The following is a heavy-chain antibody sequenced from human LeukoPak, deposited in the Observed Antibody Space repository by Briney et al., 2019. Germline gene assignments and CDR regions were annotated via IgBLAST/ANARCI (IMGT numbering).Heavy chain of an antibody. CDR1: GGSISSGSYY. D-gene: IGHD1-26*01. J-gene: IGHJ3*02. Sequence: KPSETLSLTCTVSGGSISSGSYYWSWIRQPAGKGLEWIGRIYTTGSTNYNPSLKSRVTISVDTSKNQFSLKLSSVTAADTAVYYCARGIGGATPDAFDIWGQGTMVTVSS. V-gene: IGHV4-61*02. CDR2: IYTTGST. CDR3: ARGIGGATPDAFDI.